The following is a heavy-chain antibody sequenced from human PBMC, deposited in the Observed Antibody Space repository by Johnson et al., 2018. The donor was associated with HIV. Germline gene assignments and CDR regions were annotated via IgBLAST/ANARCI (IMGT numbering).Heavy chain of an antibody. J-gene: IGHJ3*02. Sequence: QVQLVESVGGVVQPGRSLRLSCAASGFTFSSYAMHWVRQAPGKGLEWVAVISYDGSNKYYADSVKGRFTISRDNSKNTLYLQMNSLRAEDTAVYYCARDDGGGGDAFDIWGQGTMVTVSS. CDR3: ARDDGGGGDAFDI. V-gene: IGHV3-30*04. CDR1: GFTFSSYA. D-gene: IGHD2-15*01. CDR2: ISYDGSNK.